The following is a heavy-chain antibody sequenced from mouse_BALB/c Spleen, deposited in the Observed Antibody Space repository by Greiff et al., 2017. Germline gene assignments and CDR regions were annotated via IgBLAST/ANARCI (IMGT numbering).Heavy chain of an antibody. CDR2: ISSGGGST. Sequence: EVKVEESGGGLVKPGGSLKLSCAASGFAFSSYDMSWVRQTPEKRLEWVAYISSGGGSTYYPDTVKGRFTISRDNAKNTLYLQMSSLKSEDTAMYYCARPYDGSFAYWGQGTLVTVSA. CDR3: ARPYDGSFAY. D-gene: IGHD2-3*01. V-gene: IGHV5-12-1*01. J-gene: IGHJ3*01. CDR1: GFAFSSYD.